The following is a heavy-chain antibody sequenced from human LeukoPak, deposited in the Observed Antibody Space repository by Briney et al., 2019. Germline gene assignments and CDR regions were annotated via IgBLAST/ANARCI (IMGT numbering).Heavy chain of an antibody. J-gene: IGHJ4*02. CDR3: AKAEHYYGSGSYYPLYYFDY. Sequence: PGGSLRLSCAASGFTFSSYAMSWVRQAPGKGLEWVSAISGSGGSTYYADSVKGRFTISRDNSKNTLYLQMNSLRAEDTAVYYCAKAEHYYGSGSYYPLYYFDYWGQGTLVTVSS. V-gene: IGHV3-23*01. CDR2: ISGSGGST. CDR1: GFTFSSYA. D-gene: IGHD3-10*01.